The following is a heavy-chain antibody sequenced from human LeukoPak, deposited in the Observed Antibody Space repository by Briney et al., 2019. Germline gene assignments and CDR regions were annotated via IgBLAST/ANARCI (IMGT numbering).Heavy chain of an antibody. CDR3: AREVRTTAHNWFDP. CDR1: GGSIGSYY. D-gene: IGHD4-11*01. CDR2: IYTSGST. J-gene: IGHJ5*02. V-gene: IGHV4-4*07. Sequence: SETLSLTCTVSGGSIGSYYWSWIRQPAGKGLEWIGRIYTSGSTNYNPSLKSRVTMSVDTSKNQFSLKLSSVTAADTAVYYCAREVRTTAHNWFDPWGQGTLVTVSS.